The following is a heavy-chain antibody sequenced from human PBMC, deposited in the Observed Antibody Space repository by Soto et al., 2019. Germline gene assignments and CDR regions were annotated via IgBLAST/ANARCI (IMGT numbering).Heavy chain of an antibody. D-gene: IGHD3-16*02. J-gene: IGHJ4*02. CDR2: IYYSGST. CDR1: GGSIISGDYC. Sequence: SETLSLTCTVSGGSIISGDYCCIWIREPPWNGLEWIGYIYYSGSTYYNPSLKSRVTISVDTSKNQFSLKLSSVTAADTAVYYCARAVVYDYVWGSYRQKNYYFDYWGQGTLVTVSS. CDR3: ARAVVYDYVWGSYRQKNYYFDY. V-gene: IGHV4-30-4*01.